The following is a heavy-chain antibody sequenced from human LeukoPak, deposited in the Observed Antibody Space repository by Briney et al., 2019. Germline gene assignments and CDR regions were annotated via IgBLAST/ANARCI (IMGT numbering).Heavy chain of an antibody. J-gene: IGHJ4*02. D-gene: IGHD5-18*01. V-gene: IGHV5-51*01. CDR3: ARRGNRGYSYGPFDY. CDR1: GXSFTSYW. CDR2: IYPGDSDT. Sequence: GESLKISCKGSGXSFTSYWIGWVRQMPGKGLEWMGIIYPGDSDTRYSPSFQGQVTISADKSISTAYLQWSSLKASDTAMYYCARRGNRGYSYGPFDYWGQGTLVTVSS.